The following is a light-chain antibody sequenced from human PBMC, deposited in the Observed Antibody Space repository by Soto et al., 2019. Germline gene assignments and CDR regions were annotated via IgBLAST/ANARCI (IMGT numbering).Light chain of an antibody. V-gene: IGKV1-39*01. CDR1: QSVSRS. Sequence: QLTPSPSSLSASVGDRIIITCRASQSVSRSLNWYQQKPGQPPKLLLYAASTLHSGVPSRFSGSGSGTEFTLTISSLQPEDFATYYCQQNAITPPWTFGQGTKVDIK. J-gene: IGKJ1*01. CDR2: AAS. CDR3: QQNAITPPWT.